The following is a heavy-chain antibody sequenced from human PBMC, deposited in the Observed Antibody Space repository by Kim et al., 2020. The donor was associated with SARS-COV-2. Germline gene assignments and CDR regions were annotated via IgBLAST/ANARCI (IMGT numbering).Heavy chain of an antibody. CDR3: ASLRGYCSGGSCYPGDY. V-gene: IGHV1-8*01. D-gene: IGHD2-15*01. Sequence: ASVKVSCKASGYTFTSYDINWVRQATGQGLEWMGWMNPNSGNTGYAQKFQGRVTMTRNTSISTAYMELSSLRSEDTAVYYCASLRGYCSGGSCYPGDYWGQGTLVTVAS. J-gene: IGHJ4*02. CDR1: GYTFTSYD. CDR2: MNPNSGNT.